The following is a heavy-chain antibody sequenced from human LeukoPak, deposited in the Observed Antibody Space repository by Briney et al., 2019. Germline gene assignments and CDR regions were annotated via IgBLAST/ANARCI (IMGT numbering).Heavy chain of an antibody. D-gene: IGHD3-10*01. CDR1: GFTFSSSD. Sequence: GGSLRLSCAASGFTFSSSDMHWVRQATGKGLEWVSAIGTTGDTYYPGSVKGRFTISRENARNSLYLQMNSLRVGDTAVYYCARAVPLARGVNYYDYWGQGTLVTVSS. V-gene: IGHV3-13*01. CDR3: ARAVPLARGVNYYDY. CDR2: IGTTGDT. J-gene: IGHJ4*02.